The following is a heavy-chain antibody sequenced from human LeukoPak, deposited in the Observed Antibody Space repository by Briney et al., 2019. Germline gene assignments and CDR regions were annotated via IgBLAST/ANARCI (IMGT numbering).Heavy chain of an antibody. Sequence: WASVKVSCKTSGYTFTSYDINWVRQATGQGLEWMGWMNPNSGNTGYAQKFQGRVTMTRNTSISTAYMELSSLRSEDTAVYYCARGYKPGYRSGWSIFDYWGQGTLVTVSS. CDR2: MNPNSGNT. J-gene: IGHJ4*02. V-gene: IGHV1-8*01. CDR3: ARGYKPGYRSGWSIFDY. D-gene: IGHD6-19*01. CDR1: GYTFTSYD.